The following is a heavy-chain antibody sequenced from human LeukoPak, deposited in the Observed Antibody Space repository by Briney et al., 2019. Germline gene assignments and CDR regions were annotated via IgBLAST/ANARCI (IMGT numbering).Heavy chain of an antibody. CDR1: GFTFSSYA. CDR2: ISGSAGST. J-gene: IGHJ3*02. D-gene: IGHD6-13*01. V-gene: IGHV3-23*01. Sequence: SGGSLRLSCAASGFTFSSYAMSWVRRAPGKGLEWVSAISGSAGSTYYADSVKGRFTISRDNSKNTLYVQMNSLRVEDTAVYYCAKGLHSSSWNDAFDIWGQGTTVTVSS. CDR3: AKGLHSSSWNDAFDI.